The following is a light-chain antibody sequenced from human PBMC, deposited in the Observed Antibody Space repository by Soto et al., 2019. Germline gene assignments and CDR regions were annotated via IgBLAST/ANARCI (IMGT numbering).Light chain of an antibody. CDR1: QSVSSSY. CDR2: GAS. J-gene: IGKJ4*01. Sequence: EIVLTQSPGTLSLSPGERATLSCRASQSVSSSYLAWYQQKAGQAPRLLIYGASIRVPGIPDRFSGSGSGTDCTLTIRRLEPEDFEVYYCQQYGNSLLTFGGGTKVEIK. V-gene: IGKV3-20*01. CDR3: QQYGNSLLT.